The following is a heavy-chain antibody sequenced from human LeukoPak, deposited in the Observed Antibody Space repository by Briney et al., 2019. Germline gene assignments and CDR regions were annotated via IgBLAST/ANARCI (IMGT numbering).Heavy chain of an antibody. D-gene: IGHD2-15*01. Sequence: SVKVSCKASGGTFSSYAISWVRQAPGQGLEWMGGIIPIFGTANYAQKFQGRVTITADESTSTAYMELSSLRSEDTAVYYCARGGQQGGGFLYYFDYWGQGTLVTVSS. CDR2: IIPIFGTA. CDR1: GGTFSSYA. J-gene: IGHJ4*02. V-gene: IGHV1-69*01. CDR3: ARGGQQGGGFLYYFDY.